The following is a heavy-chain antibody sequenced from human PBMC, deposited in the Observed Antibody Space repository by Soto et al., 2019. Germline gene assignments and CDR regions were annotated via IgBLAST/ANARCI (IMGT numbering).Heavy chain of an antibody. V-gene: IGHV3-21*01. CDR1: GFTFSIYS. CDR3: ASKRAVLRYFDWPPKGAFDI. D-gene: IGHD3-9*01. Sequence: GGSLRLSCAASGFTFSIYSMNWVRQAPGKGLEWVSSISSSSSYIYYADSVKGRFTISRDNAKNSLYLQMNSLRAEDTAVYYCASKRAVLRYFDWPPKGAFDIWGQGTMVTVSS. J-gene: IGHJ3*02. CDR2: ISSSSSYI.